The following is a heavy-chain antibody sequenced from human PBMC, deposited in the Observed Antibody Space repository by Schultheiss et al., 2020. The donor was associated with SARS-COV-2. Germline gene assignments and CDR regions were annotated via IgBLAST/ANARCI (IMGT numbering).Heavy chain of an antibody. CDR3: AKEGIVPAAPPPYYFDY. D-gene: IGHD2-2*01. J-gene: IGHJ4*02. V-gene: IGHV3-23*01. CDR2: ISGSGGST. CDR1: GFTVSSNY. Sequence: GGSLRLSCAASGFTVSSNYMSWVRQAPGKGLEWVSAISGSGGSTYYADSVKGRFTISRDNSKNTLYLQMNSLRAEDTAVYYCAKEGIVPAAPPPYYFDYWGQGTLVTVSS.